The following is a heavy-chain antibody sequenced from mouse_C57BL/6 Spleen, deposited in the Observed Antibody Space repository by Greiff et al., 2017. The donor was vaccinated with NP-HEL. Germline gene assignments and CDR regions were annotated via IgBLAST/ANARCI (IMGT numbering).Heavy chain of an antibody. D-gene: IGHD2-4*01. Sequence: EVQLVESGGGLVQPGGSLSLSCAASGFTFTDYYMSWVRQPPGKALEWLGFIRNKANGYTTEYSASVKGRFTISRDNSQSILYLQMNALRAEDSATYYCARSMIKGAWFAYWGQGTLVTVSA. CDR3: ARSMIKGAWFAY. CDR2: IRNKANGYTT. CDR1: GFTFTDYY. J-gene: IGHJ3*01. V-gene: IGHV7-3*01.